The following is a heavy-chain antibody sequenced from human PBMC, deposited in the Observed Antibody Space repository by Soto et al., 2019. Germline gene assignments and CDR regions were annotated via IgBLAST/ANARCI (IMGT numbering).Heavy chain of an antibody. Sequence: GESLKISCKGSGYSFTDYWIGWVRQMPGKGLEWMGIIYPGDSDTKYSPSFQGQVTISADKSISTAYLQWSSLKASDTAMYYCARPAYCGGDCYSGYFDYWGQGTLVTVSS. V-gene: IGHV5-51*01. CDR3: ARPAYCGGDCYSGYFDY. J-gene: IGHJ4*02. CDR1: GYSFTDYW. CDR2: IYPGDSDT. D-gene: IGHD2-21*02.